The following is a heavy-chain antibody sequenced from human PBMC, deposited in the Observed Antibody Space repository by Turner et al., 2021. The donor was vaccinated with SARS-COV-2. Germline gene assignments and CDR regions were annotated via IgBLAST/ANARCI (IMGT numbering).Heavy chain of an antibody. Sequence: EVQLVESGGGLVQPGGSLRLSCAASGFTVYRNYMSWGRQAPGKGLEWVSLMYSGGDTFYAESVKGRFTISRDHSKNTLYLQMNSLRVEDTAVYYCARGLGYTYPFDYWGQGTLVTVSS. D-gene: IGHD5-18*01. V-gene: IGHV3-66*01. J-gene: IGHJ4*02. CDR1: GFTVYRNY. CDR3: ARGLGYTYPFDY. CDR2: MYSGGDT.